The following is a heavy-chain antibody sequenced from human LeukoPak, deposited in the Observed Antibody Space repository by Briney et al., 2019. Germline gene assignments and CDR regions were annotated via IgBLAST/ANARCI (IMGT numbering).Heavy chain of an antibody. V-gene: IGHV3-30-3*01. CDR3: AISSYCSSTSCYTDGAFDI. CDR2: ISYDGSNK. D-gene: IGHD2-2*02. J-gene: IGHJ3*02. CDR1: GFTFSSYA. Sequence: GRSLRLSCAASGFTFSSYAMHWVRQAPGKGLEWVAVISYDGSNKYYADSVKGRFTISRDNSKNTLYLQMNSLRAEDTAVYYCAISSYCSSTSCYTDGAFDIWGQGTMVTVSS.